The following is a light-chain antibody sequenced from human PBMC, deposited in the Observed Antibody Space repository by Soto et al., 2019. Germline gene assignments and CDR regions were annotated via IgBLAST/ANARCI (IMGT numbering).Light chain of an antibody. V-gene: IGKV3-20*01. CDR1: QSSSSY. CDR2: GAS. J-gene: IGKJ4*01. Sequence: EIVLTQSPGTLSLSPGERATLFCSDSQSSSSYLAWYQQKTGQAPRLLIYGASSRATGIPDRFSGSGSGTDFTLTISRLEPEDFAVYYCQQYGSSPFGGGTKVDIK. CDR3: QQYGSSP.